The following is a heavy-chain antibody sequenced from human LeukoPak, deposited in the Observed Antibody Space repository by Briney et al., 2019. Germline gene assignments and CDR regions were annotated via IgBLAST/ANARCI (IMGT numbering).Heavy chain of an antibody. J-gene: IGHJ3*02. Sequence: GESLKISCKGSGYSFTSYWIGWVRQMPGKGLEWMGIIYPGDSDIRCSPSFQGQVTISADKSISTAYLQWSSLKASDTAMYYCARHSKIHGGNAVAFDIWGQGTMVTVSS. CDR1: GYSFTSYW. V-gene: IGHV5-51*01. CDR2: IYPGDSDI. D-gene: IGHD4-23*01. CDR3: ARHSKIHGGNAVAFDI.